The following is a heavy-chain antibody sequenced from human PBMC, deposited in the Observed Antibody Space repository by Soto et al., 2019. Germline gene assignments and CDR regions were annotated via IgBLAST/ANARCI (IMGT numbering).Heavy chain of an antibody. CDR3: ARQSQWPDAFDI. Sequence: ASVKVSCKASGYTFTSYGISWVRQAPGQGLEWMGWISAYNGNTSYAQKLQGRVTMTTDTSTSTVYMELSSLRSEDTAVYYCARQSQWPDAFDIWGQGTMVTVSS. CDR1: GYTFTSYG. V-gene: IGHV1-18*01. J-gene: IGHJ3*02. D-gene: IGHD6-19*01. CDR2: ISAYNGNT.